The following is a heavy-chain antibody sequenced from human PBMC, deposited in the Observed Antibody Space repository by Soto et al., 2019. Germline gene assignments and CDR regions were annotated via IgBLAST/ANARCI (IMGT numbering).Heavy chain of an antibody. V-gene: IGHV4-59*01. D-gene: IGHD3-10*01. Sequence: QVQLQESGPGLVKPSETLSLTCTVSGCSISSYYWSWIRRPPGKGLEWIVYIYNSGSTHSNPSLRSRVTISVDTSKTRFSLELSSVTAADTGIYYCARARITMVREVIKYNMDVWGQGTTVIVSS. J-gene: IGHJ6*02. CDR3: ARARITMVREVIKYNMDV. CDR2: IYNSGST. CDR1: GCSISSYY.